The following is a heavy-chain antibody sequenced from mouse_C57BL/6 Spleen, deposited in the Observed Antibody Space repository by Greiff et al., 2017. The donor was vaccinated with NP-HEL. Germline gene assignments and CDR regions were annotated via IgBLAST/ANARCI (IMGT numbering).Heavy chain of an antibody. V-gene: IGHV1-52*01. CDR2: IDPSDSET. CDR1: GYTFTSYW. D-gene: IGHD3-2*02. J-gene: IGHJ3*01. Sequence: QVQLQQPGAELVRPGSSVKLSCKASGYTFTSYWMHWVKQRPIQGLEWIGNIDPSDSETHYNQKFKDKATLTVDKSSSTAYMQLSSLTSEDSAVYYCARDSSGPLAYWGQGTLVTVSA. CDR3: ARDSSGPLAY.